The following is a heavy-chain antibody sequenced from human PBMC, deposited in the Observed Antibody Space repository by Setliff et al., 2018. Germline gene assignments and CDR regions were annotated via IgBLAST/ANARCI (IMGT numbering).Heavy chain of an antibody. CDR2: IYHSGST. Sequence: LTCAVSGGSISSSNWWSWVRQPPGKGLEWIGEIYHSGSTNYNPSLESRVTISVDTSKNQFSLRLNSATAADTAVYYCARLRGAFDYWGQGTLVTVSS. CDR3: ARLRGAFDY. V-gene: IGHV4-4*02. D-gene: IGHD3-16*01. J-gene: IGHJ4*02. CDR1: GGSISSSNW.